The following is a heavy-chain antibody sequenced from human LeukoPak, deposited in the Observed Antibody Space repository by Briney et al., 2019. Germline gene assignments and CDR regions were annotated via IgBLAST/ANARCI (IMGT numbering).Heavy chain of an antibody. J-gene: IGHJ4*02. V-gene: IGHV3-21*01. CDR1: GFTFSSYS. Sequence: GGSLRLSCAASGFTFSSYSMNWVRQAPGKGLEWVSSISSSSYIYYADSVKGRFTISRDNAKNSLYLQMNSLRAEDTAVYYCARALVVVAANDDYWGQGTLVTVSS. CDR3: ARALVVVAANDDY. CDR2: ISSSSYI. D-gene: IGHD2-15*01.